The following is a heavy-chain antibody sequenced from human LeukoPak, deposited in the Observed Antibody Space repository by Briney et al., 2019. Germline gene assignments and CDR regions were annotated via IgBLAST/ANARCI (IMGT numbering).Heavy chain of an antibody. D-gene: IGHD3-3*01. Sequence: GGSLRLSCVASGFTFGKYWISWVRQAPGKGLEWVANIKLDGSEKNYVDSVKGRFTISRDNTKNSLYLQMNSLRVEDTAVFYCARDQYDTWSRRGNFDSWGQGTLVIVSS. J-gene: IGHJ4*02. V-gene: IGHV3-7*03. CDR2: IKLDGSEK. CDR1: GFTFGKYW. CDR3: ARDQYDTWSRRGNFDS.